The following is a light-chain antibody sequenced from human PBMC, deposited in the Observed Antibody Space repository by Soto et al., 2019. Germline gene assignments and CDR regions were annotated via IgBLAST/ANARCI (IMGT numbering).Light chain of an antibody. CDR3: CSYARSTTSVV. V-gene: IGLV2-23*01. Sequence: QSALTQPASVSGSPGQSITISCTGTSSDVGGYNLVSWYQQHPGKAPKLMIYEGSKRPSGVSNRFSGSKSGNTASLTISGLQAEDEADYYCCSYARSTTSVVFGGGTKVTVL. CDR1: SSDVGGYNL. CDR2: EGS. J-gene: IGLJ2*01.